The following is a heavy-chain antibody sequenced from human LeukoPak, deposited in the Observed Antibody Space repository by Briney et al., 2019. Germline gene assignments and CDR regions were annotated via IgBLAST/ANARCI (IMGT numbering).Heavy chain of an antibody. Sequence: GGSLRLSCAASGFTFSNYAMHWVRQAPGKGLEWVAAISYDGSNKKYADSVKGRFTISRDNSKNTLYLQMNSLRAEDTAVYYCAREVSRDGYMEGFDYWGQGTLVTVSS. V-gene: IGHV3-30*04. J-gene: IGHJ4*02. CDR3: AREVSRDGYMEGFDY. D-gene: IGHD5-24*01. CDR1: GFTFSNYA. CDR2: ISYDGSNK.